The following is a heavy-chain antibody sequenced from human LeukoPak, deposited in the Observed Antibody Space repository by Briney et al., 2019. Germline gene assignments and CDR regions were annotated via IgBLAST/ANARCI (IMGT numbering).Heavy chain of an antibody. CDR3: ASYSDPIAAAGTGSDY. CDR2: ISSSSSYI. Sequence: GGSLRLSCAASGFTFSSYSMNWVRQAPGKGLEWVSSISSSSSYIYYADSVKGRFTISRDNAKNSLYLQMNSLRAEDTAVYYCASYSDPIAAAGTGSDYWGQGTLVTVSS. CDR1: GFTFSSYS. V-gene: IGHV3-21*01. D-gene: IGHD6-13*01. J-gene: IGHJ4*02.